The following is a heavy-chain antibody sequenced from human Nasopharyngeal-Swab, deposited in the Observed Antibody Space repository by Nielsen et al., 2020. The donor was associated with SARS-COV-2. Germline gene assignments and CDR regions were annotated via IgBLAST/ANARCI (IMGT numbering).Heavy chain of an antibody. J-gene: IGHJ6*02. CDR1: GFTFSSYA. V-gene: IGHV3-30*04. Sequence: GGSLRLSCAASGFTFSSYAMHWVRQAPGKGLEWVSVISYDGSNKYYADSVKGRFTISRDNSKNTLYLQMNSLRAEDTAVYYCARPQIHYYDSSGYYYEVYYYGMDVWGQGTTVTVSS. D-gene: IGHD3-22*01. CDR2: ISYDGSNK. CDR3: ARPQIHYYDSSGYYYEVYYYGMDV.